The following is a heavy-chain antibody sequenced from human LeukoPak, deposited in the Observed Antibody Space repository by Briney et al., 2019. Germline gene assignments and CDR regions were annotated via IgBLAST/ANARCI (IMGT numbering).Heavy chain of an antibody. CDR2: ISYDGSNK. V-gene: IGHV3-30-3*01. Sequence: PGGSLRLSCAAAGFTFSTYAIHWVRQAPGKGVEWVAVISYDGSNKYYAESVKGRFTISRDNYQNTLYRQMNSLGAEDTAIYHCARDLRYCSGGSCYGPCDHWGQGTLVTVSS. J-gene: IGHJ4*02. CDR1: GFTFSTYA. CDR3: ARDLRYCSGGSCYGPCDH. D-gene: IGHD2-15*01.